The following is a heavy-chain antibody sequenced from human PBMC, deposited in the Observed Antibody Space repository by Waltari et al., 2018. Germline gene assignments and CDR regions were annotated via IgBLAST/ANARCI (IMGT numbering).Heavy chain of an antibody. D-gene: IGHD3-22*01. V-gene: IGHV5-51*01. CDR1: GYSFTSYW. J-gene: IGHJ6*03. CDR3: ARHRGYYYYYMDV. CDR2: IYPGDSYT. Sequence: EVQLVQSGAEVKKPGESLKISCQGSGYSFTSYWIGWVREMPGKGREWMGIIYPGDSYTRYSPSFQGQVTISADKSISTADLQWSSLKASDTAMYYCARHRGYYYYYMDVWGKGTTVTVSS.